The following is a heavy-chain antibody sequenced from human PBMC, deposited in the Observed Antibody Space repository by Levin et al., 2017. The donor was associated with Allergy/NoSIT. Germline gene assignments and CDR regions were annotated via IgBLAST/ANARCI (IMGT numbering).Heavy chain of an antibody. CDR2: IFYTGTT. V-gene: IGHV4-39*06. CDR1: GGSVSDNNYY. Sequence: SETLSLTCTVSGGSVSDNNYYWGWVRQPPGKGLEWIGIIFYTGTTYYDPSLESRVTISVDTSKNQFALRLSSVTAAAAGVYFCARDASRGGLDVWGRGTTVTVSS. J-gene: IGHJ6*02. CDR3: ARDASRGGLDV.